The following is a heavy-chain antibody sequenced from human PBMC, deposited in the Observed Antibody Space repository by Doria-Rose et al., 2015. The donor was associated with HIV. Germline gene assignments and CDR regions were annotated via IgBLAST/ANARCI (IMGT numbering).Heavy chain of an antibody. V-gene: IGHV3-21*01. CDR2: ISSNSAYI. CDR1: GFTFSSHR. CDR3: ATGVTLDY. J-gene: IGHJ4*02. Sequence: VQLVQSGGGLVRPGGSLRLSCATSGFTFSSHRINWVRQAPGKGLEWVASISSNSAYISYADSVRGRFTISRDNARDSLYLQMDSLRAEDTAIYYCATGVTLDYWGQGTLVTVSS. D-gene: IGHD3-10*01.